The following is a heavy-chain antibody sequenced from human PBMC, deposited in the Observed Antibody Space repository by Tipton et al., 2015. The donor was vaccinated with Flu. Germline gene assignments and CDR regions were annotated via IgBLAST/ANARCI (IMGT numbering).Heavy chain of an antibody. D-gene: IGHD6-19*01. J-gene: IGHJ5*02. CDR3: ARDYSSYWSYNWFDP. CDR2: INTTGST. CDR1: GGSISSGRYY. V-gene: IGHV4-61*02. Sequence: TLSLTCTVSGGSISSGRYYWSWIRQPAGKGLEWIGRINTTGSTNYNPSLKSRLTISADTAKNQFFLRLTSVTAADSAVYYCARDYSSYWSYNWFDPRGQGTLVTVS.